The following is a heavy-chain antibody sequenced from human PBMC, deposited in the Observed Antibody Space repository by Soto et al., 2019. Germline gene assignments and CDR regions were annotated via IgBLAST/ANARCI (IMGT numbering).Heavy chain of an antibody. V-gene: IGHV4-34*01. D-gene: IGHD1-1*01. CDR3: ARVERGTATTVVDAFDI. CDR1: GGFVTSGSYY. Sequence: QVQLRQWGAGLLKPSETLSLTCAVYGGFVTSGSYYWSWIRQPPGKGLEWIGEMSHSGGTHFNPSLKSRVPTAVDTSKNQFTLKMSSVTAADTALSYCARVERGTATTVVDAFDIWGPGTMVTVSS. CDR2: MSHSGGT. J-gene: IGHJ3*02.